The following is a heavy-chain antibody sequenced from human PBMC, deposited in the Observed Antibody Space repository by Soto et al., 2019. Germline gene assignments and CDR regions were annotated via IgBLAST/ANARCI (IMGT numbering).Heavy chain of an antibody. CDR2: MNPNSGNT. D-gene: IGHD3-3*01. CDR1: GYTFTSYD. J-gene: IGHJ5*02. V-gene: IGHV1-8*01. Sequence: QVQLVQSGAEVKKPGASVKVSCKASGYTFTSYDINWVRQATGQGLEWMGWMNPNSGNTGYAQKFQGRVTMTRNTSISTAYMELSSLRSEDTAVYYCARGASASYDFWSGYYGANWFDPWGQGTLVTVSS. CDR3: ARGASASYDFWSGYYGANWFDP.